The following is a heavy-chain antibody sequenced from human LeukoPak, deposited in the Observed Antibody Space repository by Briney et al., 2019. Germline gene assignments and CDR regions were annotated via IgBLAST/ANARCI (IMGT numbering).Heavy chain of an antibody. CDR2: INTNTGNP. CDR1: GYTFTSYA. V-gene: IGHV7-4-1*02. J-gene: IGHJ6*03. CDR3: ARVLPDYYYYYMDV. Sequence: ASVTVSCKASGYTFTSYAMNWVRQAPGQGLEGMGWINTNTGNPTYAQGFTGRFVFSLDTSDSTAYLQISSLTAEDTAVYYCARVLPDYYYYYMDVWGKGTTVTVSS.